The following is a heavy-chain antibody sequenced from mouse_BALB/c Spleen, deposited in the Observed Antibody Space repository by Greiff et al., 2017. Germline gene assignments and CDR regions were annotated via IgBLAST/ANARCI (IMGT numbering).Heavy chain of an antibody. V-gene: IGHV5-6-3*01. CDR2: INSNGGST. D-gene: IGHD2-12*01. Sequence: EVMLVESGGGLVQPGGSLKLSCAASGFTFSSYGMSWVRQTPDKRLELVATINSNGGSTYYPDSVKGRFTISRDNAKNTLYLQMSSLKSEDTAMYYCARDLRRDYAMDYWGQGTSVTVSS. CDR3: ARDLRRDYAMDY. J-gene: IGHJ4*01. CDR1: GFTFSSYG.